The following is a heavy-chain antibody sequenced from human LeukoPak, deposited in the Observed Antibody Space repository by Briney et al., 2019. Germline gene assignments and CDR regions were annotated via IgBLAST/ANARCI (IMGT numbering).Heavy chain of an antibody. CDR1: GFTFSNAW. CDR3: TTQYYDSSGYYFDY. D-gene: IGHD3-22*01. V-gene: IGHV3-15*01. CDR2: IKSKTDDGTT. J-gene: IGHJ4*02. Sequence: GGSLRLSCAASGFTFSNAWMSWVRQAPGKGLEWVGRIKSKTDDGTTDYAAPVKGRFTISRDDSKNTLYLQMNSLKTEDTAVSYRTTQYYDSSGYYFDYWGQGTLVTVSS.